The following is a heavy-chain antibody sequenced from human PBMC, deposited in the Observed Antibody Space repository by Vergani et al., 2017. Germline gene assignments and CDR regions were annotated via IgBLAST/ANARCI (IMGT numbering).Heavy chain of an antibody. CDR2: IGTAGDT. D-gene: IGHD6-19*01. CDR1: GFTFSSYD. V-gene: IGHV3-13*01. Sequence: EVQLVESGGGLVQPAGSLRLSCAASGFTFSSYDMHSVRQATGKGLPGVSAIGTAGDTYYPGYVKGRFTISRENAKNSLYLQMNSLRAGDTAVYYCARAYSSGWYDYWGQGTLVTVSS. CDR3: ARAYSSGWYDY. J-gene: IGHJ4*02.